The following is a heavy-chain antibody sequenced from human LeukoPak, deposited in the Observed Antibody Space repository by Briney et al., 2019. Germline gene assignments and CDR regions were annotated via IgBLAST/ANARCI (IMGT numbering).Heavy chain of an antibody. CDR2: ISPSGSTK. J-gene: IGHJ4*02. Sequence: GGSLRLSCAASGFSFSSYEVNWVRQAPGKGLEWVSNISPSGSTKYYADSVKGRFTISRDNAKNSLYLQMNSLRAEDTGVYYCTKLAVASADSWGQGTLVTVSS. CDR3: TKLAVASADS. D-gene: IGHD6-19*01. CDR1: GFSFSSYE. V-gene: IGHV3-48*03.